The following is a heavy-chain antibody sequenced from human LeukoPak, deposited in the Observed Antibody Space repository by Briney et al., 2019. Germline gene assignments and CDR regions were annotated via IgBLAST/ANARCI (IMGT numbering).Heavy chain of an antibody. D-gene: IGHD6-19*01. V-gene: IGHV4-38-2*02. J-gene: IGHJ4*02. Sequence: SETLSLTCAVSGYSIGSGYYWGWIRQPPGKGLEWVGSIFHSGSTYYNPSLKSRVTISVDTSKNQFSLKLSSVTAADTAVYYCARDRGVAVAGPPGYWGQGTLVTVSS. CDR2: IFHSGST. CDR3: ARDRGVAVAGPPGY. CDR1: GYSIGSGYY.